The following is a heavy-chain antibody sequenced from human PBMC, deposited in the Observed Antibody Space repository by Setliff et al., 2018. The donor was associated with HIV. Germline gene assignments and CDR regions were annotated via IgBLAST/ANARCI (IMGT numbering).Heavy chain of an antibody. CDR2: IYSTGTT. J-gene: IGHJ4*02. CDR3: ARGVRKDLADY. Sequence: LSLACTVSGQSITSRRYFWCWLRQHPGQGLEWLGYIYSTGTTYYNPSLQSRVSISLDTSKNQFSLNLNSVTAADSAIFYCARGVRKDLADYWGQGTRVTVSS. V-gene: IGHV4-31*03. CDR1: GQSITSRRYF. D-gene: IGHD2-21*01.